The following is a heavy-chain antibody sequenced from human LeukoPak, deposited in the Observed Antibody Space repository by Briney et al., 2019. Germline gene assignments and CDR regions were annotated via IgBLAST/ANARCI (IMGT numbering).Heavy chain of an antibody. Sequence: ASVKVSCKTSGGTFSSYAISWVRQAPGQGLEWMGGIIPISGTTNNAQKFQGRVTITADESTSTAYMELSSLRSEDTAVYYCARSAYTGGVFENWGRGTLVTVSS. CDR2: IIPISGTT. CDR1: GGTFSSYA. CDR3: ARSAYTGGVFEN. D-gene: IGHD2-8*02. V-gene: IGHV1-69*13. J-gene: IGHJ4*02.